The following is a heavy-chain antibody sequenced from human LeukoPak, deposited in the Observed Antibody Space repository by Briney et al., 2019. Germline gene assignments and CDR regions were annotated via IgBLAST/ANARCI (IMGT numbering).Heavy chain of an antibody. V-gene: IGHV3-74*01. J-gene: IGHJ4*02. D-gene: IGHD1-14*01. CDR3: ARSNQADDY. CDR1: GFTFSSYW. CDR2: INPGGSST. Sequence: GGSLRLSCAASGFTFSSYWMHWVRQVPGKELVWVSRINPGGSSTAYADSAKGRFTISRDNAKNTLYLQMDSLRAEDTAIYYCARSNQADDYWGQGTLVTVSS.